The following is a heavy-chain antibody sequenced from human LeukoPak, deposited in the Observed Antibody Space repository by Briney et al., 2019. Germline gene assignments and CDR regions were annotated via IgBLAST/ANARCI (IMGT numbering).Heavy chain of an antibody. CDR2: IYYTGST. Sequence: SDTLSLTCAVSGYSISSSNWWGWIRQPPGKGLEWVGYIYYTGSTYYNPSLKSRVTMSVDASKNQFSLKLSSVTAVDTAVYYCARAYVLGFDIWGQGTMVTVSS. CDR1: GYSISSSNW. CDR3: ARAYVLGFDI. V-gene: IGHV4-28*03. J-gene: IGHJ3*02. D-gene: IGHD3-16*01.